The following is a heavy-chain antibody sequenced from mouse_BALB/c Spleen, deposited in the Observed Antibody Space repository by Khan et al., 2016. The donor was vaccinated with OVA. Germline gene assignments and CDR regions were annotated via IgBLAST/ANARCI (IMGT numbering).Heavy chain of an antibody. D-gene: IGHD2-4*01. Sequence: EVELVESGGGLVQPGGSRKLSCAASGFTFSRFGMNWVRQAPEKGLEWVAYISSGSSTIYYAETVKGRFTISRDNPKNILFLQMTSLRSEDTAMYYCARSGITTSYAMDYWGQGTSVTVSS. V-gene: IGHV5-17*02. CDR2: ISSGSSTI. CDR1: GFTFSRFG. CDR3: ARSGITTSYAMDY. J-gene: IGHJ4*01.